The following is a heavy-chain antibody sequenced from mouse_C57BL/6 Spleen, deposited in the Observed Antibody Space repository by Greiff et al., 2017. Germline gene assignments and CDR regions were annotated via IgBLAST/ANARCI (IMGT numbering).Heavy chain of an antibody. Sequence: VQLVESGAELVKPGASVKISCKASGYAFSSYWMNWVKQRPGKGLEWIGQIYPGDGDTNYNGKFKGKATLTADKSSSTAYMQLSSLTSEDSAVYFCAREAYYYGSSYNYWGQGTTLTVSS. CDR2: IYPGDGDT. V-gene: IGHV1-80*01. D-gene: IGHD1-1*01. CDR1: GYAFSSYW. J-gene: IGHJ2*01. CDR3: AREAYYYGSSYNY.